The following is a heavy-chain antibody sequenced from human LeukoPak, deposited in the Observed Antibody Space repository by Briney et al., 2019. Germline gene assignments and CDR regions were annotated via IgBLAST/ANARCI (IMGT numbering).Heavy chain of an antibody. CDR3: ARVHGGNSVHFDY. CDR2: IYYSGST. V-gene: IGHV4-59*01. CDR1: GGSISSYY. Sequence: SETLSLTCTVSGGSISSYYWSWIRQPPGKGLEWIGYIYYSGSTNYNPSLKSRVTISVDTSKNQFSLKPSSVTAADTAVYYCARVHGGNSVHFDYWGQGTLVTVSS. J-gene: IGHJ4*02. D-gene: IGHD4-23*01.